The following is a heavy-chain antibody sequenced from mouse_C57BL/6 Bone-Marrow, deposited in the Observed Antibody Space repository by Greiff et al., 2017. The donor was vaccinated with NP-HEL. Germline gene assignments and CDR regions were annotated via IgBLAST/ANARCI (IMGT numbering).Heavy chain of an antibody. Sequence: QVQLQQPGAELVRPGSSVKLSCKASGYTFTSYWMDWVKQRPGQGLEWIGNIYPSDSETHYNQKFKDKATLTVDKSSSTAYLQLSSLTSEDSAVYYCARDDYYRGVDYWGQGTTLTVSS. D-gene: IGHD2-3*01. CDR1: GYTFTSYW. J-gene: IGHJ2*01. CDR3: ARDDYYRGVDY. V-gene: IGHV1-61*01. CDR2: IYPSDSET.